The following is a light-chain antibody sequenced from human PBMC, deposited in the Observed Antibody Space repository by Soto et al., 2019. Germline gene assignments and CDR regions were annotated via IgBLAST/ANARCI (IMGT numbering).Light chain of an antibody. V-gene: IGKV1-39*01. CDR3: RQSYSTPRT. CDR1: QSSSSS. J-gene: IGKJ1*01. Sequence: DIQMTQSPSSLSASVRDRVTITCRASQSSSSSLNWYQQKPGKAPKLLIYAASSLQSGVPSRFSGIGSGTEFTLTSSSLQPEDFATYYCRQSYSTPRTFGQGTNVEIK. CDR2: AAS.